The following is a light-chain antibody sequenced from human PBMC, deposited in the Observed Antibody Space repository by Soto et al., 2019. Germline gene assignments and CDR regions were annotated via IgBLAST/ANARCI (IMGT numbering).Light chain of an antibody. V-gene: IGLV2-14*01. CDR1: GRDIGAYDY. Sequence: QSALTQPASVSGSPGQSITISCTGSGRDIGAYDYVSWYQQHPGKAPKLLIYGVKNRPSGVSYRFSASKSAFTASPTISGLQAEDEAHYYCSSYTTSYFDVFGPGTKLTVL. J-gene: IGLJ1*01. CDR3: SSYTTSYFDV. CDR2: GVK.